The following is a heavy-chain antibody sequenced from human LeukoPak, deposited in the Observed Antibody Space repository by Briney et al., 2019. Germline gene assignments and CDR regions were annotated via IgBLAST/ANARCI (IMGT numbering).Heavy chain of an antibody. V-gene: IGHV3-23*01. CDR2: ISGSDGST. D-gene: IGHD2-15*01. CDR1: GFTFSDVY. Sequence: PGGSLRLSCAASGFTFSDVYMTWVRQAPGKGLEWVSGISGSDGSTYYADSVKGRFTISRDNSKNTLYVQMNSLRAEDTAVYYCAKARGFCSGGSCYNPFDPWGQGTLVTVSS. CDR3: AKARGFCSGGSCYNPFDP. J-gene: IGHJ5*02.